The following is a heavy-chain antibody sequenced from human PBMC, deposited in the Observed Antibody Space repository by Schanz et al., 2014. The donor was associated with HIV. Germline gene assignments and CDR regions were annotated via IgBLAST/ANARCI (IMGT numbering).Heavy chain of an antibody. J-gene: IGHJ4*02. CDR2: VNHSGDT. CDR1: GSSVTYFY. D-gene: IGHD6-13*01. V-gene: IGHV4-34*02. CDR3: ARGRRSSSWSPATSHFDY. Sequence: QVQLQQWGAGLLKPSETLSLTCAVYGSSVTYFYWTWIRQSPGKGLEWIAEVNHSGDTNYNPSLKRRVTISVDTSKNQFSLKLDSVTAADTAVYFCARGRRSSSWSPATSHFDYWGQGTLVTVSS.